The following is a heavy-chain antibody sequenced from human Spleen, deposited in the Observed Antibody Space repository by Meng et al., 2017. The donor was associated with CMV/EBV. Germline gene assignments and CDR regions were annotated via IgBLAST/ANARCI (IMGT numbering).Heavy chain of an antibody. CDR2: IHTHRGDT. Sequence: SCKASGYTCTAHYFRWVRQAPGRRLEWMGWIHTHRGDTNYAQQFQGRVTLTRDTSINTGYMELTRLTSDDTAVYYCARDNNWGPDYWGQGTLVTVSS. D-gene: IGHD7-27*01. CDR1: GYTCTAHY. CDR3: ARDNNWGPDY. V-gene: IGHV1-2*02. J-gene: IGHJ4*02.